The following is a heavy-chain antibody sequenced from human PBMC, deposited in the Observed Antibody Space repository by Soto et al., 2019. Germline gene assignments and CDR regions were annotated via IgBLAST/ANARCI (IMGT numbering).Heavy chain of an antibody. J-gene: IGHJ4*02. V-gene: IGHV4-39*07. Sequence: SETLSLTCTVSGGSISSRSYYWGWIRQPPGKGLEWIGSIYYSGSTYYNPSLKSRVTISVDTSTDQFSLKLSSVTAEDTAVYYCAKDRDADDVGAPIDYWGQGTLVTVSS. CDR3: AKDRDADDVGAPIDY. CDR1: GGSISSRSYY. CDR2: IYYSGST. D-gene: IGHD3-10*01.